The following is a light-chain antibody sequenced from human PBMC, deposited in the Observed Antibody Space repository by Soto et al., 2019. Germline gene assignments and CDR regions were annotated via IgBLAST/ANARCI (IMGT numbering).Light chain of an antibody. CDR3: ATWDGSLPGEV. V-gene: IGLV1-51*01. Sequence: QSVLTQSRSVSAAPGQKVTISCSGSSSNIGNNYVSWYQQLPGTAPKLLIYDNNKRPSGIPDRFSGSKSGTSGTLDITGLQTGDEADYYCATWDGSLPGEVVGGG. CDR2: DNN. CDR1: SSNIGNNY. J-gene: IGLJ2*01.